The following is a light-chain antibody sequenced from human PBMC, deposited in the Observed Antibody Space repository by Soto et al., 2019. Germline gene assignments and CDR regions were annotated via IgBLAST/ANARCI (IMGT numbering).Light chain of an antibody. J-gene: IGKJ4*01. CDR2: DAS. V-gene: IGKV3-15*01. CDR1: QRVRND. Sequence: EIELTHSPATLCVSPGKRATLSCRASQRVRNDLAWYRQSHDRAPRPLNSDASCRVTSVLARFNGSGSRTMIAVTISNPQAEDFAVYCWQPYETWPVTFGGGTMV. CDR3: QPYETWPVT.